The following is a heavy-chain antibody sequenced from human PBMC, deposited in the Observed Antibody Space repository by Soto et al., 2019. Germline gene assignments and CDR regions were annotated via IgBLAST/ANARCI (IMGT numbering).Heavy chain of an antibody. J-gene: IGHJ6*02. Sequence: LKISCKGSGYRFSNYWLGWVLQMPGKGLEWMGIIYPGDSDTRYSPSFQGQVTISADKSISTAYLQWNSLKASDTAMYYCARSMNYHYAMDVWGQGTTVTVSS. CDR1: GYRFSNYW. CDR3: ARSMNYHYAMDV. V-gene: IGHV5-51*01. D-gene: IGHD3-10*01. CDR2: IYPGDSDT.